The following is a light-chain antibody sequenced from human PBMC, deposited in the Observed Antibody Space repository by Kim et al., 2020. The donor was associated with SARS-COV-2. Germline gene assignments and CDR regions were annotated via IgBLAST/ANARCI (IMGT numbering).Light chain of an antibody. Sequence: TCTLSSGYSNYKVDWYQQRPGKGPRFVMRVGTGGIVGSKGGGIPDRFSVLGSGLNRYLTIKNIQEEDESDYHCGADHGSGSNFVYVFGTGTKVTVL. CDR3: GADHGSGSNFVYV. V-gene: IGLV9-49*01. J-gene: IGLJ1*01. CDR2: VGTGGIVG. CDR1: SGYSNYK.